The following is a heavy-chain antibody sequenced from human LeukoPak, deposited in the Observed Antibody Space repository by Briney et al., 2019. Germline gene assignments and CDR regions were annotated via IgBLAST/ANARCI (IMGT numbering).Heavy chain of an antibody. J-gene: IGHJ6*02. CDR1: GGSISSYY. D-gene: IGHD2-21*02. Sequence: TSETLSLTCTVSGGSISSYYWSWIRQPPGKGLEWIGNIYYSGTTYYNPSLKSRVTISIDTSKNQFSLKLSSVTAADTAVYYCARGSCGGDCYSDYYYGMDVWGQGTTVTVSS. CDR2: IYYSGTT. V-gene: IGHV4-59*12. CDR3: ARGSCGGDCYSDYYYGMDV.